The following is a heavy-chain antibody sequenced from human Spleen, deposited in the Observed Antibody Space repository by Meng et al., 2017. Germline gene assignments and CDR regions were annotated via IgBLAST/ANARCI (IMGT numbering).Heavy chain of an antibody. J-gene: IGHJ1*01. CDR2: ISGSGGSP. CDR1: GFSFSTSW. V-gene: IGHV3-23*01. CDR3: AKMLDVVVVVAATEYFQH. D-gene: IGHD2-15*01. Sequence: GGSLRLSCLASGFSFSTSWMTWVRQAPGKGLEWVSAISGSGGSPYYADSVKGRFTISRDNYKNTVFLQMNSLRAEDTALYYCAKMLDVVVVVAATEYFQHWGQGTLVTVSS.